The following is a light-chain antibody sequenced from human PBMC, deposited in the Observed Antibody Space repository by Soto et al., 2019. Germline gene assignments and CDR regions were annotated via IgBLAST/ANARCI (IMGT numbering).Light chain of an antibody. CDR3: QQYNNWPPSIT. V-gene: IGKV3-15*01. CDR1: QSVSSN. CDR2: GAS. Sequence: EIVMTQSPATLSMSPGERATLSCRASQSVSSNLAWYQQKPGQAPRLLIYGASTRATGIPARFSGSGSGTEFSLTISSLQSEDFAVYYCQQYNNWPPSITFGQGTRLGIK. J-gene: IGKJ5*01.